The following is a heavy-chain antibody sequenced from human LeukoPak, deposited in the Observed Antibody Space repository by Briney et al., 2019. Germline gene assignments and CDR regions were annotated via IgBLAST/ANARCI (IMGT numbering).Heavy chain of an antibody. CDR2: MYTGGTT. J-gene: IGHJ5*01. CDR3: AKDEVTSGGGLAS. CDR1: GFTVSGTH. D-gene: IGHD2-21*02. V-gene: IGHV3-53*01. Sequence: PGGSLRLSCAASGFTVSGTHMSWVRQAPGKGLEWVSAMYTGGTTYCADSVTGRFTVSRDTSRNTLFLHMDSLRAEDTAVYYCAKDEVTSGGGLASWGQGTLVIVSS.